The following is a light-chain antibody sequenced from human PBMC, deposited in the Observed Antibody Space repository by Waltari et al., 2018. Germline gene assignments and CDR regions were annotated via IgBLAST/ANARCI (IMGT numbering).Light chain of an antibody. CDR2: HDT. V-gene: IGLV3-1*01. Sequence: SYEVSQPPSVSVSPGQTATITCSGDKLGDRYSDWYQQKPGQSPVLVVSHDTKRPSGIPERFSGSNSGDTATLTISGTQAMDEADYFCQAWDSSTVVFGGGTRLTVL. CDR3: QAWDSSTVV. CDR1: KLGDRY. J-gene: IGLJ2*01.